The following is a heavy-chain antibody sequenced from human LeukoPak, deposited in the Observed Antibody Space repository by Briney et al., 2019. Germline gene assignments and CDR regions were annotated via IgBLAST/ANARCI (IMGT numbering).Heavy chain of an antibody. J-gene: IGHJ4*02. CDR2: ISSSSSAI. Sequence: PGGSLRLSCTASGFTFSNYGMNWVRQAPGKGLKWVSYISSSSSAINYADSVKGRFTISRDNAKNSLFLQMNSLRDEDTAVYYCARGGWARPDYWGQGTLVTVSS. V-gene: IGHV3-48*02. CDR1: GFTFSNYG. CDR3: ARGGWARPDY. D-gene: IGHD3-10*01.